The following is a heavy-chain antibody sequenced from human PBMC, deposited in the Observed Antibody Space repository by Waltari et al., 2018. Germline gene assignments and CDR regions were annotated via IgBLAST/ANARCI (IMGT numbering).Heavy chain of an antibody. V-gene: IGHV3-7*01. CDR2: IKQDGSEK. D-gene: IGHD5-12*01. J-gene: IGHJ3*02. CDR1: GFTFSSYW. Sequence: EVQLVESGGGLVQPGGSLRLSWAASGFTFSSYWMSWVRQAPGKGLEWGANIKQDGSEKYYGDSVKGRFTISRDNAKNSLYLQMNSLRAEDTAVYYCARRWLQYDAFDIWGQGTMVTVSS. CDR3: ARRWLQYDAFDI.